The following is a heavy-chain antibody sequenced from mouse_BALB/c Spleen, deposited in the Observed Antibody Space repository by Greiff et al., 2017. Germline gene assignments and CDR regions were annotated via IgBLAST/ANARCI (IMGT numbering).Heavy chain of an antibody. CDR1: GFNIKDTY. V-gene: IGHV14-3*02. D-gene: IGHD1-1*01. Sequence: EVQLQESGAELVKPGASVKLSCTASGFNIKDTYMHWVKQRPEQGLEWIGRIDPANGNTKYDPKFQGKATITADTSSNTAYLQLSSLTSEDTAVYYCARDPYYYGRGYAMDYWGQGTSVTVSS. CDR3: ARDPYYYGRGYAMDY. CDR2: IDPANGNT. J-gene: IGHJ4*01.